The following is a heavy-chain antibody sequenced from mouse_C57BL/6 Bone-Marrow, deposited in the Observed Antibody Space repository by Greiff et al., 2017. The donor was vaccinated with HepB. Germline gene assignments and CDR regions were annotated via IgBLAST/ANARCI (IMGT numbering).Heavy chain of an antibody. CDR1: GYTFTSYW. J-gene: IGHJ4*01. Sequence: QVQLQQPGAELVKPGASVKLSCKASGYTFTSYWMQWVKQRPGQGLEWIGEIDPSASYTNYNQKFKGKATLTVDTSSSTAYMQLSSLTSEDSAVYYCARLYDDWYYYAMDYWGQGTSVTVSS. CDR3: ARLYDDWYYYAMDY. CDR2: IDPSASYT. V-gene: IGHV1-50*01. D-gene: IGHD2-12*01.